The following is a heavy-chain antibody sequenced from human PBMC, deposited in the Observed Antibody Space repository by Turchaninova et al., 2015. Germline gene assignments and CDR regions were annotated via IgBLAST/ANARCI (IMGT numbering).Heavy chain of an antibody. CDR1: GGSISPYY. D-gene: IGHD3-10*01. CDR3: ARGTRGLSVRGFSAYYYYHMDV. CDR2: VYNIGST. J-gene: IGHJ6*03. V-gene: IGHV4-59*01. Sequence: ETLSLTCTVSGGSISPYYWSWIRQPPGKGLEWIGYVYNIGSTNYNPSLKSPVTISFDTSKNQFSLNLNSVTAADTAVYYCARGTRGLSVRGFSAYYYYHMDVWGKGTTVTVSS.